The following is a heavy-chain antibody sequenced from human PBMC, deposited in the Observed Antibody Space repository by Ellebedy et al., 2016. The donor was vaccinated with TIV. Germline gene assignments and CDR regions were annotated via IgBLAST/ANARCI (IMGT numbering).Heavy chain of an antibody. D-gene: IGHD6-19*01. V-gene: IGHV3-30*18. CDR2: ISYDGSNK. J-gene: IGHJ4*02. Sequence: GGSLRLXXAASGFTFSSYGMHWVRQAPGKGLEWVAVISYDGSNKYYADSVKGRFTISRDNSKNTLYLQMNSLRAEDTALYYCAKDGRGYSSGWYDYWGQGTLVTVSS. CDR3: AKDGRGYSSGWYDY. CDR1: GFTFSSYG.